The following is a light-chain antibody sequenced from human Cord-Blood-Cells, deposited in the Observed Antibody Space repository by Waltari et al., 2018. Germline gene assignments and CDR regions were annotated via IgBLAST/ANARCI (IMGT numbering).Light chain of an antibody. CDR3: QQYDNLYT. CDR2: DAS. J-gene: IGKJ2*01. V-gene: IGKV1-33*01. CDR1: QDMSNY. Sequence: DIQMTQSPSSLSASVGDRVTITCQASQDMSNYLNWYQQKPGKAPKLLIYDASNLETGVPSRFSGSGYETDYTFTISSLQPEDIAIDYCQQYDNLYTFGQGTKLEIK.